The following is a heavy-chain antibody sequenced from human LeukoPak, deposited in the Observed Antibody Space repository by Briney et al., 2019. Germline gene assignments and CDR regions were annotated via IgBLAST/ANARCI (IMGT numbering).Heavy chain of an antibody. CDR2: ISGSGGST. CDR3: ARDGRGSSSWSVGY. J-gene: IGHJ4*02. D-gene: IGHD6-13*01. Sequence: GGSLRLSCAASGFTFSSSAMSWVRQAPGKGLEWVSAISGSGGSTYYADSVKGRFTISRDNSKNTLYLQMNSLRAEDTAVYYCARDGRGSSSWSVGYWGQGTLVTVSS. V-gene: IGHV3-23*01. CDR1: GFTFSSSA.